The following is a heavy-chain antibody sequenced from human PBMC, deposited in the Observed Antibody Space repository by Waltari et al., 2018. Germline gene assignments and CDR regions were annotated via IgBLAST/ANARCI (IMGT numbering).Heavy chain of an antibody. J-gene: IGHJ4*02. D-gene: IGHD2-15*01. CDR3: ARVLYPSGTPPYFDN. V-gene: IGHV4-39*07. CDR2: IYYTGNT. CDR1: GDSISSSIYY. Sequence: QLQLQESGPGLVRPSESLSLTCTVSGDSISSSIYYWARIRQPPGRGLEYIGSIYYTGNTYYNPSLKSRVTTSLDTSKNHFSLNLKFVTAADTAVYYCARVLYPSGTPPYFDNWGQGTLVTVSS.